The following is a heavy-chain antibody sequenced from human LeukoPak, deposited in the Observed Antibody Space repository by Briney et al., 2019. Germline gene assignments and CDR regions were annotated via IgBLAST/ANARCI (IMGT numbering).Heavy chain of an antibody. D-gene: IGHD2-2*01. Sequence: GGSLRLSCAASGFSFSDYWMTWVRQAPGKGLEWVANIKQDESEKYYVDSVKGRFTISRDNAKNSLYLQMNSLRVEDTAVYYCAKNHEHGRYAGFDFWAEGALVAVSS. J-gene: IGHJ3*01. CDR2: IKQDESEK. V-gene: IGHV3-7*01. CDR3: AKNHEHGRYAGFDF. CDR1: GFSFSDYW.